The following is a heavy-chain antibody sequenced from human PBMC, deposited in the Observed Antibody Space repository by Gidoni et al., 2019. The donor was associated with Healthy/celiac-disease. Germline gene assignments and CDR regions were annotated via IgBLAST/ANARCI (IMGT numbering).Heavy chain of an antibody. Sequence: EVQLLESGGGLVQPGGSLRLSSAASGFTFSSYAMSWVRKAPGKGLEWVSAISGSGGSTYYADSVKGRFTISRDNAKNTLYLQMNSLRAEDTAVYYCAKDMVYAKGAFDIWGQGTMVTVSS. CDR2: ISGSGGST. V-gene: IGHV3-23*01. CDR1: GFTFSSYA. CDR3: AKDMVYAKGAFDI. D-gene: IGHD2-8*01. J-gene: IGHJ3*02.